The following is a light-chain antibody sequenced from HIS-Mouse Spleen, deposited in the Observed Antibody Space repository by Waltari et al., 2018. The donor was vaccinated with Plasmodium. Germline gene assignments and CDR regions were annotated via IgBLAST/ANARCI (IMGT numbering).Light chain of an antibody. CDR3: QRRSNWPPPIT. CDR1: QSVSSY. V-gene: IGKV3-11*01. CDR2: DAS. J-gene: IGKJ5*01. Sequence: ELVSTQSPATLSSSPGESATLSCRASQSVSSYSAWYQQNPGPAPRLLIYDASNTPTGIPARFSGSGSGTDFTLTISSLEPEDVAVYYCQRRSNWPPPITFGQGTRLEIK.